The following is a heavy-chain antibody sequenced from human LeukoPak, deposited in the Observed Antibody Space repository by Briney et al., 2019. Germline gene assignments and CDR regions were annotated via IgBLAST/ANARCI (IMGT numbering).Heavy chain of an antibody. V-gene: IGHV3-23*01. Sequence: TGGSLRLSCAACGFIFRNYDMGWVRQAPGKGLEWVSGISASGISRYYADSLRGRFTVSRDTSKNTLYLQMNSLSAEDTALYYCAKDLDAESCYAIFHWGQGILVTVFS. D-gene: IGHD2-2*01. CDR3: AKDLDAESCYAIFH. CDR2: ISASGISR. CDR1: GFIFRNYD. J-gene: IGHJ4*02.